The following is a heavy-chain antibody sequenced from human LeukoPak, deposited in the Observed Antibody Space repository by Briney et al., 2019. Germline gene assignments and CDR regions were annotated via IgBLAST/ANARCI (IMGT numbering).Heavy chain of an antibody. V-gene: IGHV3-33*01. CDR3: ATDAGGPYGNYPNHFDY. J-gene: IGHJ4*02. CDR2: IWYDGTHI. Sequence: SGGSLRLSCAASGLILSTYGVHWVRQAPGKGLEWVAVIWYDGTHIYYGDSVRGRFTISRDNSRDTVYLQMHSVRDEDTAVYYCATDAGGPYGNYPNHFDYWGRGTLVTVSS. CDR1: GLILSTYG. D-gene: IGHD4-17*01.